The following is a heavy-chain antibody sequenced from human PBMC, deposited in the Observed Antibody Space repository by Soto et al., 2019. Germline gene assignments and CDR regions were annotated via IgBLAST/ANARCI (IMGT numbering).Heavy chain of an antibody. D-gene: IGHD6-19*01. Sequence: QVQLQQWGAGLLKASETLSLTCAVVGDSLRGQSWNWIRQSPGKGLEWIGEIDQSGGTNYNPSLKSRAIISGDTAKNQFSLTLTSVTAADTAVYYCAREDSYGWSGESLDVWGQGTTVTVSS. CDR1: GDSLRGQS. CDR2: IDQSGGT. V-gene: IGHV4-34*01. CDR3: AREDSYGWSGESLDV. J-gene: IGHJ6*02.